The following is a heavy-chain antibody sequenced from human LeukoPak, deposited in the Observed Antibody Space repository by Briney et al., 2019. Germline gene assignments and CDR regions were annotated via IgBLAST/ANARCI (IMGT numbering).Heavy chain of an antibody. V-gene: IGHV3-7*03. J-gene: IGHJ3*02. CDR1: GFTFSNFW. CDR2: IKLDGSAT. Sequence: GGSLRLSCAASGFTFSNFWMAWVRQVPGKGPEWVADIKLDGSATYYLDSVKGRFTISRDNSKNTLYLQMNSLRAEDTAVYYCARARSSYGYGDAFDIWGQGTMVTVSS. CDR3: ARARSSYGYGDAFDI. D-gene: IGHD5-18*01.